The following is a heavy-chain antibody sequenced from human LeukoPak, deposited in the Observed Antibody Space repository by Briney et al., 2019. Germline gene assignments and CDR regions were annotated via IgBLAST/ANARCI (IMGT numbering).Heavy chain of an antibody. CDR2: IYTSGST. CDR3: ARDRLWFGELFFDY. CDR1: GGSISSYY. J-gene: IGHJ4*02. V-gene: IGHV4-4*07. D-gene: IGHD3-10*01. Sequence: SETLSLTCAVYGGSISSYYWSWIRQPAGKGLEWIGRIYTSGSTNYNPSLKSRVTMSVDTSKNQFSLKLSSVTAADTAVYYCARDRLWFGELFFDYWGQGTLVTVSS.